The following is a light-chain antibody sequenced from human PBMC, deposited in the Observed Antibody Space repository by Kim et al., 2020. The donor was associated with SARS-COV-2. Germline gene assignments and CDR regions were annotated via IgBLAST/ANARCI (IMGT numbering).Light chain of an antibody. J-gene: IGLJ2*01. Sequence: SYELTQPPSLSVSPGQTASITCSGDKLGDKYACWYQQKPGQSPVLVIYQDSKRPSGIPERFSGSNSGNTATLTISGTQAMDEADYYCQAWDSSTADVVFGGGNKVTVL. CDR3: QAWDSSTADVV. CDR2: QDS. V-gene: IGLV3-1*01. CDR1: KLGDKY.